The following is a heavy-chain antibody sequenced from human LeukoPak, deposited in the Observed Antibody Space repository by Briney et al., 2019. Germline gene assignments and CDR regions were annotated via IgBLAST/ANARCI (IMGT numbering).Heavy chain of an antibody. Sequence: GGSLRLSCAASGFTFSSYGMHWVRQAPGKGLEWVAFIRYDGSNKYYADSVKGRFTISRDNSKNTLYLQMNSLRAEDTAVYYCAKAPYSSGVWYFDLWGRGTLVTVSS. CDR1: GFTFSSYG. CDR3: AKAPYSSGVWYFDL. J-gene: IGHJ2*01. V-gene: IGHV3-30*02. D-gene: IGHD6-19*01. CDR2: IRYDGSNK.